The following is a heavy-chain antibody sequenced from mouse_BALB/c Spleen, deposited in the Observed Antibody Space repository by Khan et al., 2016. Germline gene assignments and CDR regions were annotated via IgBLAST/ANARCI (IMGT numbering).Heavy chain of an antibody. CDR3: ARAGYYGYLAY. D-gene: IGHD1-1*01. J-gene: IGHJ3*01. CDR1: GFDFRRYW. CDR2: INPDSRTI. Sequence: EVKLLESGGGLVQPGGSLKLSCAASGFDFRRYWMSWVRQAPGKGLEWIGEINPDSRTINYTPSIKDKFTITRDNANNTPYLQMSKVRSEDTALYYCARAGYYGYLAYCGQGTLVSVSA. V-gene: IGHV4-1*02.